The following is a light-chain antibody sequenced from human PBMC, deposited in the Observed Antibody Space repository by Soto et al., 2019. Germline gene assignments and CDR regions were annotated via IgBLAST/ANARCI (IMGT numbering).Light chain of an antibody. J-gene: IGLJ1*01. CDR1: SSNIGSNT. CDR2: SNN. CDR3: AACDDRMTGSA. V-gene: IGLV1-44*01. Sequence: PPASGTPGPRVPISCSGSSSNIGSNTVNWYQQLPGTAPKLLIYSNNQRPSGVHDRLSGSTSGTSASLAISGLHSADAADYYCAACDDRMTGSAFGTGTKVTV.